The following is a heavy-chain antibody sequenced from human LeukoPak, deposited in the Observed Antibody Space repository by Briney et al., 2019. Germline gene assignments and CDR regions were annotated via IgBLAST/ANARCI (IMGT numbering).Heavy chain of an antibody. CDR3: ARDSGTTFVANYFFDY. V-gene: IGHV3-21*01. J-gene: IGHJ4*02. CDR2: ISSSSNFI. CDR1: AFTFSSHS. Sequence: GGSRRLSCAASAFTFSSHSMNWVRQAPGKGLEWVASISSSSNFIYYADSVKGRFTISRDNAKNSLYLQMNSLRAEDTAVYYCARDSGTTFVANYFFDYWGQGTLVTVSS. D-gene: IGHD1-1*01.